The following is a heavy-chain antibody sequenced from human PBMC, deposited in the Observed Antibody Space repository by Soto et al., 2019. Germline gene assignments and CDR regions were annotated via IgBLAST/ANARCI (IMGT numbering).Heavy chain of an antibody. CDR1: GFTFSSYA. D-gene: IGHD3-22*01. CDR2: ISYDGSNK. J-gene: IGHJ3*02. V-gene: IGHV3-30-3*01. Sequence: QVQLVESGGGVVQPGRSLRLSCAASGFTFSSYAMHWVRQAPGKGLEWVAVISYDGSNKYYADSVKGRFTISRDNSKNTLYLQMNSLRAEDTAVYYCARETYYYDSSGYYLGGGADAFDIWGQGTMVIVSS. CDR3: ARETYYYDSSGYYLGGGADAFDI.